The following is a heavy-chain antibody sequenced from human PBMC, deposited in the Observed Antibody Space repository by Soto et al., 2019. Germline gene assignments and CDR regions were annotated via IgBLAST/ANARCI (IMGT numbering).Heavy chain of an antibody. CDR3: ARASRPPQGDY. CDR1: GGSFSGYY. Sequence: SETLSLTCAVYGGSFSGYYWSWIRQPPGKGLEWIGEINHSGSTNYNPSLKSRVTISVDTSKNQFSLKLSSVTAADTAVYYCARASRPPQGDYWGQGTLVTVSS. J-gene: IGHJ4*02. V-gene: IGHV4-34*01. CDR2: INHSGST.